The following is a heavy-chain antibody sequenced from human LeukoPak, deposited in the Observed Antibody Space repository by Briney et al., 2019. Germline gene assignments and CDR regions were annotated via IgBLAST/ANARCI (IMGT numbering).Heavy chain of an antibody. Sequence: SETLSLTCTVSGGSISSSSYYWGWIRQPPGKGLEWIGSLYYSGSTYYNPSLKSRVTISVDTSKNQFSLKLSSVTAADTAVYYCARHDYDILTGPPGYWGQGTLVTVSS. CDR3: ARHDYDILTGPPGY. D-gene: IGHD3-9*01. V-gene: IGHV4-39*01. CDR2: LYYSGST. J-gene: IGHJ4*02. CDR1: GGSISSSSYY.